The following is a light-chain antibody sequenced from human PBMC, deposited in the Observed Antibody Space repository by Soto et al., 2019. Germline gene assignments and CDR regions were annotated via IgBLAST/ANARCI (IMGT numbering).Light chain of an antibody. V-gene: IGLV4-69*01. CDR3: QTWGTGLLNVV. CDR2: LNSDGSH. J-gene: IGLJ2*01. CDR1: SGHSSYA. Sequence: QLVLTQSPSASASLGASVKLTCTLSSGHSSYAIAWHQQQPEKGPRYLMKLNSDGSHSKGDGIPDRFSGSSSGAERYLTISSLQSEDEADYYCQTWGTGLLNVVFGGGTKVTVL.